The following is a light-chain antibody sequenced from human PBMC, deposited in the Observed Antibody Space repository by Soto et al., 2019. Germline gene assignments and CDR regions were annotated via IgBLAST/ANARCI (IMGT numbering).Light chain of an antibody. Sequence: IVLTQSTGTLSLSPGERATLSCRASQSVSSNLAWYQQKPGQAPRLLIYGASTRATGIPARFSGSGSGTDFTLTISRLEPEDFAVYYCQQHGSSGPFGQ. CDR2: GAS. CDR3: QQHGSSGP. CDR1: QSVSSN. V-gene: IGKV3-20*01. J-gene: IGKJ1*01.